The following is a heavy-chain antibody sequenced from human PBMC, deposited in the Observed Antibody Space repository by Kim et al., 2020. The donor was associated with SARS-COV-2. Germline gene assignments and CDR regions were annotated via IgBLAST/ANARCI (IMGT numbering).Heavy chain of an antibody. CDR2: K. J-gene: IGHJ6*02. Sequence: KSHADPVKDRFTSARDNAKNSRYLQTNSLRAEDTAVYYCARDDSYGMDVWGQGTTVTVSS. V-gene: IGHV3-11*01. CDR3: ARDDSYGMDV.